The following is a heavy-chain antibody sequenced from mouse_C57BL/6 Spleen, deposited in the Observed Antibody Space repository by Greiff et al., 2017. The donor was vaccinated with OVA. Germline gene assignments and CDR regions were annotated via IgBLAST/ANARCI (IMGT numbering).Heavy chain of an antibody. CDR2: IYPGGGDT. D-gene: IGHD1-1*01. CDR3: ARDYGSSFDY. V-gene: IGHV1-82*01. J-gene: IGHJ2*01. CDR1: GYAFSSSW. Sequence: QVQLKQSGPELVKPGASVKISCKASGYAFSSSWMNWVKQRPGKGLEWIGKIYPGGGDTKYHGKFKGKATLTADKSSSTAYMQLSSLTSEDSAFDFCARDYGSSFDYWGQGTTLTVSS.